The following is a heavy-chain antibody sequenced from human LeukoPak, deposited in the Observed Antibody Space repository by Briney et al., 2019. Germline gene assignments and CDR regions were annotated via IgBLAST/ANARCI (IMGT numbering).Heavy chain of an antibody. CDR3: TRLGIAPRDFDY. Sequence: PGGSLRLSCAASGFTFSDHYIDWVRQAPGKGLEWVGRSRDKGNRYTTAYAASVRGRFTISRDDSKNSLYLQMNSLKIEDTAVYYCTRLGIAPRDFDYWGQGTLVAVPS. CDR2: SRDKGNRYTT. V-gene: IGHV3-72*01. J-gene: IGHJ4*02. CDR1: GFTFSDHY. D-gene: IGHD6-6*01.